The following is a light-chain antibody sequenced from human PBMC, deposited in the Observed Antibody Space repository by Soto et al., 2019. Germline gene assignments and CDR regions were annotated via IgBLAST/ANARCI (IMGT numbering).Light chain of an antibody. CDR1: QDIRNE. CDR3: LQHNSYPLT. V-gene: IGKV1-17*01. J-gene: IGKJ4*01. CDR2: AAS. Sequence: GDRITITCRASQDIRNELGWYQQKPGQAPKRLIYAASSPSRFSGSGSGTEFTLTISSLHPEDFATYYCLQHNSYPLTCGGGTKVEIK.